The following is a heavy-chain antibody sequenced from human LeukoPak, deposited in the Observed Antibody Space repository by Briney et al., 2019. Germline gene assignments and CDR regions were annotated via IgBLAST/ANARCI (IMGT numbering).Heavy chain of an antibody. Sequence: SETLSLTCTVSGGSISSGGYYWSWIRQPPGKGLEWIGYIYHSGSTYYNPSLKSRVTISVDRSKNQFSLKLSSVTAADTAVYYCARVGGLGSSSHFDYWGQGTLVTVSS. CDR3: ARVGGLGSSSHFDY. CDR2: IYHSGST. CDR1: GGSISSGGYY. V-gene: IGHV4-30-2*01. D-gene: IGHD6-6*01. J-gene: IGHJ4*02.